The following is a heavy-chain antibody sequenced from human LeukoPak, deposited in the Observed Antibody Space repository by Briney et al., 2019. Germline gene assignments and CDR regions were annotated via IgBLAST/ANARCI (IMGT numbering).Heavy chain of an antibody. Sequence: GGSLRLSCAASGFTFSNAWMSWVRQAPGKGLEWVSSISSSSSYIYYADSVKGRFTISRDNAKNSLYLQMNSLRAEDTAVYYCAKNSRIAADKYYFDYWGQGTLVTVSS. J-gene: IGHJ4*02. CDR3: AKNSRIAADKYYFDY. D-gene: IGHD6-6*01. V-gene: IGHV3-21*01. CDR2: ISSSSSYI. CDR1: GFTFSNAW.